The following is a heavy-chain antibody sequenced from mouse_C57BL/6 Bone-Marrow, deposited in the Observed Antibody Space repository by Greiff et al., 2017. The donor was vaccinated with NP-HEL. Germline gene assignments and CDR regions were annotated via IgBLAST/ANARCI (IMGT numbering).Heavy chain of an antibody. V-gene: IGHV5-12*01. CDR3: AREGYYYGSSHWFAY. CDR1: GFTFSDYY. CDR2: ISNGGGST. Sequence: DVMLVESGGGLVQPGGSLKLSCAASGFTFSDYYMYWVRQTPEKRLEWVAYISNGGGSTYYPDTVKGRFTISRDNAKNTLYLQMSRLKSEDTAMYYCAREGYYYGSSHWFAYWGQGTLVTVSA. J-gene: IGHJ3*01. D-gene: IGHD1-1*01.